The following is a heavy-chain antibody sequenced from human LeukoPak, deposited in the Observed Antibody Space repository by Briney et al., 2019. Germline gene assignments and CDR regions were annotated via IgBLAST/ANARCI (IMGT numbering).Heavy chain of an antibody. CDR3: ARGSGYYDSSGSFDY. V-gene: IGHV1-2*02. D-gene: IGHD3-22*01. CDR2: INPNSGGT. CDR1: GYTFTGYY. J-gene: IGHJ4*02. Sequence: ASVKVSCKASGYTFTGYYMHWVRQAPGQGLEWMGWINPNSGGTNYAQKFQGRVTMTRDTSISTAYMELSRLRSDDTAVYYCARGSGYYDSSGSFDYWGQGTLVTVSS.